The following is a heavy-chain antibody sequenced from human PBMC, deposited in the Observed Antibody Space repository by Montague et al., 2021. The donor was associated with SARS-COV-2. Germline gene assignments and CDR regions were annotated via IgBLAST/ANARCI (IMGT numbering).Heavy chain of an antibody. V-gene: IGHV4-39*01. CDR1: GGSISSSSYY. J-gene: IGHJ3*02. D-gene: IGHD3-22*01. CDR3: ASPTYYYDSSGSDAFDI. Sequence: SETLSLTCTVSGGSISSSSYYWGWIRQPPGKGLKWIGRIYYSGSTYYNPSLKSRVTISVDTSKNQFSLKLSSVTAADTAVYYCASPTYYYDSSGSDAFDIWGQGTMVTVSS. CDR2: IYYSGST.